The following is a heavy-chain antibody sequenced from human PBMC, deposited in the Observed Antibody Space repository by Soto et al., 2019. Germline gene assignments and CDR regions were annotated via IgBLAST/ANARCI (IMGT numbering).Heavy chain of an antibody. CDR1: GFSYSTFG. D-gene: IGHD1-1*01. V-gene: IGHV3-23*01. Sequence: EVQLLESGGGLVQPGGSLRLSCAVSGFSYSTFGVTWVRQAPGKGLEWVYGVSGGSGARHYRDSVRGRFTITGDESKNTVYLQMHSLRVGNTAVYYCTRWNGYADLWGQGTLVTVSS. J-gene: IGHJ4*02. CDR3: TRWNGYADL. CDR2: VSGGSGAR.